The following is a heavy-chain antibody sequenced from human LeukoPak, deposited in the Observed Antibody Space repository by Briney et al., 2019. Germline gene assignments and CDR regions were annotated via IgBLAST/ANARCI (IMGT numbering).Heavy chain of an antibody. CDR2: INCNSGGT. CDR1: GYTFTAHY. D-gene: IGHD3-10*01. CDR3: VRDGDFDY. Sequence: ASVKVSCKASGYTFTAHYMHWVRQAPGQGPEWMGWINCNSGGTNYAQRFQGRVTMTRDTSTSTAYVELNRLNSDDTAVYYCVRDGDFDYWGQGTLVTVLS. V-gene: IGHV1-2*02. J-gene: IGHJ4*02.